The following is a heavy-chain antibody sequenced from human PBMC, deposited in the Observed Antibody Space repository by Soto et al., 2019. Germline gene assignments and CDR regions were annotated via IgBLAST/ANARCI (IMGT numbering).Heavy chain of an antibody. J-gene: IGHJ4*02. Sequence: VASVKVSCKASGYTFTGYYMHWVRQAPGQGLEWMGWISAYNGNTNYAQKLQGRVTMTTDTSTSTAYMELRSLRSDDTAVYYCASGSQVFDYWGQGTLVTVSS. V-gene: IGHV1-18*04. CDR3: ASGSQVFDY. CDR2: ISAYNGNT. D-gene: IGHD5-12*01. CDR1: GYTFTGYY.